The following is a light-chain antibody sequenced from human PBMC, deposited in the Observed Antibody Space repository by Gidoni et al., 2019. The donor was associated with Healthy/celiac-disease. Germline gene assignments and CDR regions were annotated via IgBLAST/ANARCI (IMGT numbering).Light chain of an antibody. CDR2: SSS. Sequence: IVLTQSPGTLSLSPGERATLSCRASQSVSSSYLAWYKKKPVQAPRLLIYSSSSWATGIPDRFSGSGCGADFTLTISRLETEDIAVYYCQQYGSTPQTFGQGTKVEIK. V-gene: IGKV3-20*01. CDR1: QSVSSSY. CDR3: QQYGSTPQT. J-gene: IGKJ1*01.